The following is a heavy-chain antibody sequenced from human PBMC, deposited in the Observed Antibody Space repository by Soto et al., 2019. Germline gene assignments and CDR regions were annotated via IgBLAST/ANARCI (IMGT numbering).Heavy chain of an antibody. CDR2: ISSSGSTI. V-gene: IGHV3-11*01. CDR1: GFTFSDYY. D-gene: IGHD3-9*01. J-gene: IGHJ6*02. Sequence: PGGSLRLSCAASGFTFSDYYMSWIRQAPGKGLEWVSYISSSGSTIYYADSVKGRFTISRDNAKNSLYLQMNSLRAEDTAVYYCARERVRYRYYYYGMDVWGQGTTVTVSS. CDR3: ARERVRYRYYYYGMDV.